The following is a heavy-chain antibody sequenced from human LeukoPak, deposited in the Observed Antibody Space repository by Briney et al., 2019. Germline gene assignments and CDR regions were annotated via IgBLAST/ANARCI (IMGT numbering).Heavy chain of an antibody. Sequence: GGSLRLSCAASGFTFSSYGMSWVRQAPGKGLEWVSAFSGSGGSTYYADSVKGRFTISRDDSKNTLYLQMNSLRTEDTAIYYCTRDFRIVVTDYWGQGTLVTVSS. J-gene: IGHJ4*02. CDR3: TRDFRIVVTDY. CDR2: FSGSGGST. D-gene: IGHD1-26*01. CDR1: GFTFSSYG. V-gene: IGHV3-23*01.